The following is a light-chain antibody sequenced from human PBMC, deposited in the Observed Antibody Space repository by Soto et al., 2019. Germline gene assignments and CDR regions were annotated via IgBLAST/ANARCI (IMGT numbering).Light chain of an antibody. V-gene: IGKV3-15*01. Sequence: EIVMTQSPATLSVSPGESVTLSCRASQSVRSDLAWYHQKPGQAPRLLISGASTRATGIPARFSGSGSGTEFTLTISSLQSEDFAVYYCQQYNNWPLTFGGGTRVEI. CDR1: QSVRSD. CDR3: QQYNNWPLT. J-gene: IGKJ4*01. CDR2: GAS.